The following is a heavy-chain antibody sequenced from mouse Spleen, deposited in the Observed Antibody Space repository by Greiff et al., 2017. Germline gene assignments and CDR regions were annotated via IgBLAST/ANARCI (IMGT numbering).Heavy chain of an antibody. J-gene: IGHJ4*01. CDR1: GYTFTSYW. CDR3: ARSGAYYRYDGYYYAMDY. CDR2: IYPSDSET. Sequence: QVQLQQPGAELVRPGSSVKLSCKASGYTFTSYWMDWVKQRPGQGLEWIGNIYPSDSETHYNQKFKDKATLTVDKSSSTAYMQLSSLTSEDSAVYYCARSGAYYRYDGYYYAMDYWGQGTSVTVSS. V-gene: IGHV1-61*01. D-gene: IGHD2-14*01.